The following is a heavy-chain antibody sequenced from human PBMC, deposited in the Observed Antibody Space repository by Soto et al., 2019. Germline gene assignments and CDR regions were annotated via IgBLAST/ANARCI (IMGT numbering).Heavy chain of an antibody. CDR3: AFGYCSSTSCSTDYYYYGMDV. J-gene: IGHJ6*02. CDR2: INPNSGGT. V-gene: IGHV1-2*02. Sequence: GASVKVSCKASGYTFTGYYMHWVRQAPGQGLEWMGWINPNSGGTNYAQKFQGRVTMTRDTSISTAYMELSRLRSDDTAVYYCAFGYCSSTSCSTDYYYYGMDVWGQGTTVTVSS. D-gene: IGHD2-2*01. CDR1: GYTFTGYY.